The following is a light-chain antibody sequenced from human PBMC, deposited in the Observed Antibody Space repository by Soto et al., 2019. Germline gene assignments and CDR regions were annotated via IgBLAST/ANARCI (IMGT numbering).Light chain of an antibody. Sequence: DIQMTQSPSSLSASVGDRVTITCQASQDIGTSLNWYQQKPGKAPKLLIYDASNLETGVPSRFSGSGSGTDFSFTISSLRSEDLATYYCQQFLNLPITFGPGARVEIK. CDR2: DAS. CDR3: QQFLNLPIT. V-gene: IGKV1-33*01. J-gene: IGKJ5*01. CDR1: QDIGTS.